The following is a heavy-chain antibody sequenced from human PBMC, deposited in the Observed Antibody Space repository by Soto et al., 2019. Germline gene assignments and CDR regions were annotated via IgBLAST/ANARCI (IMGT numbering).Heavy chain of an antibody. CDR2: IIPIFGTA. Sequence: QVQLVQSGAEVKKPGSSVKVSCKASGGTFSSYASSWVRQAPGHGLKWMGGIIPIFGTANYAQKFQVRVTITADESTSTAYMELSSLRSEDTAVYYCARYNWNDEGEAFDIWGQGTMVTVSS. CDR3: ARYNWNDEGEAFDI. D-gene: IGHD1-1*01. CDR1: GGTFSSYA. V-gene: IGHV1-69*12. J-gene: IGHJ3*02.